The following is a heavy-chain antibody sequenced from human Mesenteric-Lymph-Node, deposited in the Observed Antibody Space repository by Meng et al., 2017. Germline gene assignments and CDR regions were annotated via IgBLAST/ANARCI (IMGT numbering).Heavy chain of an antibody. Sequence: QVQLQESGPGLVKASGTLSLTCAVSGASISSDWWSWVRQPPGKGLEWIGEMYHSGTTNYNPSLKSRVTISMGKSNNQLSLKLNSVTAADTAVYYCATQESRDGHNPYWGQGTLVTVSS. J-gene: IGHJ4*02. CDR2: MYHSGTT. V-gene: IGHV4-4*02. D-gene: IGHD5-24*01. CDR1: GASISSDW. CDR3: ATQESRDGHNPY.